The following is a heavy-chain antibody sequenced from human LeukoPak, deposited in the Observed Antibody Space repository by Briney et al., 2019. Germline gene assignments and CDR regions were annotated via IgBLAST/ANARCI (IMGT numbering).Heavy chain of an antibody. V-gene: IGHV1-2*02. CDR3: ARGLRITIFGVVIPHNNWFDP. D-gene: IGHD3-3*01. J-gene: IGHJ5*02. CDR1: GYTFTGYY. Sequence: ASVKVSCKASGYTFTGYYMHWVRQAPGQGLEWMGWINPNSGGTNYAQKFQGRVTMTRDTSISTAYMELSRLRSDDTAVYYCARGLRITIFGVVIPHNNWFDPWGQGTPVTVSS. CDR2: INPNSGGT.